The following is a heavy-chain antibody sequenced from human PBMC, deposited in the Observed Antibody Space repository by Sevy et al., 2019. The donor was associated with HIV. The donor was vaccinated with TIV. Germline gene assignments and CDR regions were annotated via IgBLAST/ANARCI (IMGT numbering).Heavy chain of an antibody. V-gene: IGHV4-59*01. CDR1: GGSISSYY. CDR3: ARGVNYTDSSGYYFDY. D-gene: IGHD3-22*01. J-gene: IGHJ4*02. CDR2: IYYSGST. Sequence: SETLSLTCTVSGGSISSYYWSWIRQPPGKGLEWIGYIYYSGSTNYNPSLKSRVTISVDTSKNQFSLKLSSVTAADTAVYYCARGVNYTDSSGYYFDYWGQGTLVTVSS.